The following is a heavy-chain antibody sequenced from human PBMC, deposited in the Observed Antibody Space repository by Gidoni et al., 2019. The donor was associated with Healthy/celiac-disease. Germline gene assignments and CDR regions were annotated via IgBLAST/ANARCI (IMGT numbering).Heavy chain of an antibody. D-gene: IGHD6-13*01. CDR2: ISYDGSNK. J-gene: IGHJ4*02. CDR1: GFTFSSYG. Sequence: QVQLVESGGGVVQPGRSLRLSFAASGFTFSSYGMHWVRQAPGKGLEWVAVISYDGSNKYYADSVKGRFTISRDNSKNTLYLQMNSLRAEDTAVYYCAKDPISSTHWGQGTLVTVSS. V-gene: IGHV3-30*18. CDR3: AKDPISSTH.